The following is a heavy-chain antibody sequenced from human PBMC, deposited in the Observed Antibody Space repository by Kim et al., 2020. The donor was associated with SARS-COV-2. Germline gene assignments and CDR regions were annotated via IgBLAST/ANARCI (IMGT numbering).Heavy chain of an antibody. CDR1: GFTFSTSW. Sequence: GGSLRLSCAASGFTFSTSWMTWVRQVPGKGLEWVANIKEDGSETNYLDSAKGRFTISRDNAESSLYLQMNSLRAEDTALYYGARGSSAWTFDYWGRGT. D-gene: IGHD6-19*01. J-gene: IGHJ4*02. CDR3: ARGSSAWTFDY. CDR2: IKEDGSET. V-gene: IGHV3-7*01.